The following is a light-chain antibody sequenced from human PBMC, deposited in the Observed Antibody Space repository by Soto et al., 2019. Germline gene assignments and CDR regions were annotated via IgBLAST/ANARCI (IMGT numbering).Light chain of an antibody. CDR3: SSYTSSTTLSVV. J-gene: IGLJ2*01. CDR1: SSDIGGYNY. CDR2: GVT. V-gene: IGLV2-14*01. Sequence: QSVLTQPASVSGSPGQSINISGTGTSSDIGGYNYVSWYQQHPGKAPKLMIYGVTNRPSGVSNRFSGSKSGNTASLTISGLQAEDEADYYCSSYTSSTTLSVVFGGGTKLTVL.